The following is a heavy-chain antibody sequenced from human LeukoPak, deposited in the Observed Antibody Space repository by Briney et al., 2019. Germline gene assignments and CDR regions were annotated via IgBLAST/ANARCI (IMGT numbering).Heavy chain of an antibody. CDR3: ARGVGATPHNWFDP. Sequence: SETLSLTCTVSGGSISGSSYYWGWIRQPPGKGLEWIGSIYYSGSTYYNPSLKSRVPISVDTSKNQFSLKLSSVTAADTAVYYCARGVGATPHNWFDPWGQGTLVTVSS. D-gene: IGHD1-26*01. CDR1: GGSISGSSYY. CDR2: IYYSGST. J-gene: IGHJ5*02. V-gene: IGHV4-39*01.